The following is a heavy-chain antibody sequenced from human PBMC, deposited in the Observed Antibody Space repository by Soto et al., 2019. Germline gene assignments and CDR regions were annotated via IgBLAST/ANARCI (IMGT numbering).Heavy chain of an antibody. J-gene: IGHJ4*02. CDR2: ISAYNGNT. V-gene: IGHV1-18*01. Sequence: QVQLVQSGAEVKKPGASVKVSCKASGYTFASYAISWMRQAPGQGLEWMGWISAYNGNTNYAQKLQGRVTMTTDTATSTAYRELRRLRSDDTAVYYCARAPPPPDYWGQGTLVTGSS. CDR3: ARAPPPPDY. CDR1: GYTFASYA.